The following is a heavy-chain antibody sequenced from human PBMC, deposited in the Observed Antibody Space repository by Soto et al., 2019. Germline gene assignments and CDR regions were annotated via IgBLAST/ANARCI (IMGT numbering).Heavy chain of an antibody. CDR2: IYYSGST. Sequence: TSETLSLTCTVSGGSISSGDYYWSWIRQPPGKGLEWIGYIYYSGSTYYNPSLKSRVTISVDTSKNQFSLKLSSVTAADTAVYYCARDTQRNWFDPWGQGTLVTVSS. V-gene: IGHV4-30-4*01. CDR1: GGSISSGDYY. CDR3: ARDTQRNWFDP. J-gene: IGHJ5*02.